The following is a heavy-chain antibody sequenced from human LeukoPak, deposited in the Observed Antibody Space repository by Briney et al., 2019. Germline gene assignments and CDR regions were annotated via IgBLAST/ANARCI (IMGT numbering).Heavy chain of an antibody. J-gene: IGHJ6*03. CDR2: IYYSGST. CDR1: GGSISSSSYY. Sequence: SETLSLTCTVSGGSISSSSYYWGWIRQPPGKGLEWIGSIYYSGSTYYNPSLKSRVTISVDTSKNQFSLKLSSVTAADTAVYYCASLSGSYVFYYYYYYMDVWDKGTTVTVSS. V-gene: IGHV4-39*07. CDR3: ASLSGSYVFYYYYYYMDV. D-gene: IGHD1-26*01.